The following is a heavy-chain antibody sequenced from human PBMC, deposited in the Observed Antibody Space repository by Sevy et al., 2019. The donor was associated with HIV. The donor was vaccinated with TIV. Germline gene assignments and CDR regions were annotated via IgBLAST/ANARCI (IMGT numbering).Heavy chain of an antibody. CDR2: IIHSGST. J-gene: IGHJ4*02. Sequence: SETLSLTCALYGESFSGYYWSWIRHPPGKGLEWIGEIIHSGSTNYNPSLKSRVTISVDTSKNQFSLKLSSVTAADTAVYYCARGLSEFYYWGQGTLVTVSS. CDR1: GESFSGYY. V-gene: IGHV4-34*01. CDR3: ARGLSEFYY.